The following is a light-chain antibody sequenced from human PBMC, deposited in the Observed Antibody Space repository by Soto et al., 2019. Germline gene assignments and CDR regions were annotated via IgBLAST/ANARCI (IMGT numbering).Light chain of an antibody. Sequence: DIQMTQSPSTLSGSVGDRVTITCRASQTISSWLAWYQQKPGKAPKLLIYKASTLKSGVPSRVSGSGSGTEFTLTISSLQPDDFATYYFQHYNSYSEAFGQGSNVDI. J-gene: IGKJ1*01. CDR2: KAS. CDR3: QHYNSYSEA. CDR1: QTISSW. V-gene: IGKV1-5*03.